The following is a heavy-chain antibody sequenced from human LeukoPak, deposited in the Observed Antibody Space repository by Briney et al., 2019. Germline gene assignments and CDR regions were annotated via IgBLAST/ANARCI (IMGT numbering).Heavy chain of an antibody. Sequence: GASLKLSCAASGFTFSSYAMSWVSQAPGKGLEWVSSISSGGGSPYYADSVKGRFTISRDNSKNTLYLQMNSLRAEDTAVYYCAKRDCSGGSCRTTTFDYWGQGTLVTVSS. D-gene: IGHD2-15*01. CDR3: AKRDCSGGSCRTTTFDY. CDR1: GFTFSSYA. CDR2: ISSGGGSP. V-gene: IGHV3-23*01. J-gene: IGHJ4*02.